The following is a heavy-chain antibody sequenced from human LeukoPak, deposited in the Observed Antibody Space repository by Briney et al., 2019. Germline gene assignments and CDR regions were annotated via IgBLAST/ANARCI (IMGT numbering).Heavy chain of an antibody. D-gene: IGHD3-10*01. V-gene: IGHV4-39*01. CDR2: IYYNGGT. CDR1: GGSISSTSYY. CDR3: ARYSGSYFDY. Sequence: SETLSLTCTVSGGSISSTSYYWGWIRQPPGKGPEYIGSIYYNGGTSYNPSLKSRVTISVDTSKNQFSLKLGSVTAADTAVFYCARYSGSYFDYWGQGTLVTVSS. J-gene: IGHJ4*02.